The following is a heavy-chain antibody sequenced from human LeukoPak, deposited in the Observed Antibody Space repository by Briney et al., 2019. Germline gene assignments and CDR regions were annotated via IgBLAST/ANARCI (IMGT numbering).Heavy chain of an antibody. V-gene: IGHV3-48*03. CDR2: ISSSGSTI. J-gene: IGHJ2*01. D-gene: IGHD3-10*01. CDR1: GFTFSSYE. CDR3: ARVVPNLYYWYFDL. Sequence: GSLRLSCAASGFTFSSYEMNWVRQAPGKGLEWVSYISSSGSTIYYADSVKGRFAISRDNAKNSLYLQMNSLRAEDTAVYYCARVVPNLYYWYFDLWGRGTLVTVSS.